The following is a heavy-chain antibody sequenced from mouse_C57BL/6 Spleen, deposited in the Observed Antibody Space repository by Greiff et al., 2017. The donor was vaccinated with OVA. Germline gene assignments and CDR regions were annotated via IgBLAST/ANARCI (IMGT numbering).Heavy chain of an antibody. CDR2: IYPGDGDT. CDR1: GYAFSSSW. CDR3: ARWAQATEYAMDY. V-gene: IGHV1-82*01. Sequence: VQLQQSGPELVKPGASVKISCKASGYAFSSSWMTWVKQRPGTGLEWIGRIYPGDGDTNYNGKFKGKATLTADKSSSTAYMQLSSLTSEDSAVYFCARWAQATEYAMDYWGQGTSVTVSS. J-gene: IGHJ4*01. D-gene: IGHD3-2*02.